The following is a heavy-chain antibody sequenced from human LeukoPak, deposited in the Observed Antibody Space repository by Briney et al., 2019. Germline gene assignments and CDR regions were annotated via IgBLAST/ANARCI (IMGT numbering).Heavy chain of an antibody. J-gene: IGHJ4*02. CDR3: AKFIPDHNFDY. CDR2: ISSSGSTI. Sequence: GGSLRLSCAASGFTFSDYYMSWIRQAPGKGLEWVSYISSSGSTIYYADSVKGRFTISRDNAKNSLYLQMNSLRAEDTAVYYCAKFIPDHNFDYWGQGTLVTVSS. D-gene: IGHD2-21*01. CDR1: GFTFSDYY. V-gene: IGHV3-11*01.